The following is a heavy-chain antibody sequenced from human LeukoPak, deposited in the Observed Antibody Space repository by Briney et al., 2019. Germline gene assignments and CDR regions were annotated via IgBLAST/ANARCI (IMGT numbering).Heavy chain of an antibody. V-gene: IGHV3-21*01. CDR1: GFTFSSYS. D-gene: IGHD2-2*01. J-gene: IGHJ4*02. CDR2: ISSSSSYI. CDR3: ARGYQAGLFDY. Sequence: GGSLRLSCAASGFTFSSYSMNWVRQAPGKGLEWVSSISSSSSYIYYADSVKGRFTVSRDNAKNSLYLQMNSLRAEDTAVYYCARGYQAGLFDYWGQGTLVTVSS.